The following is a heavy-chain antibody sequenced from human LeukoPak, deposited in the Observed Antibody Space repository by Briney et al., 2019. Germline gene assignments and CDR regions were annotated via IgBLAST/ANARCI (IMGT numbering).Heavy chain of an antibody. CDR2: IKEDGSEK. D-gene: IGHD3-22*01. J-gene: IGHJ4*02. CDR1: GFTFDNYA. CDR3: ARDSSGYQ. Sequence: PGGSLRLSCAASGFTFDNYAMSWVRQAPGKGLEWVANIKEDGSEKYYGDSVKGRFTISRDNAKNSLYLEMNSLRVEDTAVYYCARDSSGYQWGQGTLVTVSS. V-gene: IGHV3-7*01.